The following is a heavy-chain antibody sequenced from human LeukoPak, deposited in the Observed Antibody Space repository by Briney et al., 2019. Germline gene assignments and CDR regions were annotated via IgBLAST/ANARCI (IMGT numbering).Heavy chain of an antibody. D-gene: IGHD3-10*01. J-gene: IGHJ4*02. Sequence: SETLSLTCTVSGGSISSSSYYWGWIRQPPGKGLEWIGSIYHSGSTYYNPSLKSRVTISVDTSKNQFSLKLSSVTAADTAVYYCAREEYGSGREVGYWGQGTLVTVSS. CDR3: AREEYGSGREVGY. CDR2: IYHSGST. V-gene: IGHV4-39*07. CDR1: GGSISSSSYY.